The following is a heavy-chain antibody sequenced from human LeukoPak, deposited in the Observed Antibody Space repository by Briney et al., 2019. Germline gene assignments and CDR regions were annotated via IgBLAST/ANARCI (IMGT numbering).Heavy chain of an antibody. D-gene: IGHD6-6*01. CDR2: IYHSGST. CDR1: GYSISSAYY. J-gene: IGHJ5*02. V-gene: IGHV4-38-2*02. CDR3: ARAKIAARDPNNWFDP. Sequence: PSETLSLTCTVSGYSISSAYYWGWIRQPPGKGLEWIGSIYHSGSTYYNPSLKSRVTISVDTSKNQFSLKLSSVTAADTAVYYCARAKIAARDPNNWFDPWGQGTLVTVSS.